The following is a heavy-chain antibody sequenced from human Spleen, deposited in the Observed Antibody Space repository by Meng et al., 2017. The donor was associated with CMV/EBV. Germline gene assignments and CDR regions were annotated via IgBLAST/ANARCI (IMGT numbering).Heavy chain of an antibody. CDR1: GESVSSHSAA. V-gene: IGHV6-1*01. D-gene: IGHD3-22*01. Sequence: SETLSFTCAISGESVSSHSAAWNWIRQSPSRGLEWLGRTYYRSKWHNDYAVSVKSRITINPDTSKNQFSLQLNSVTPEDTAVYYCARENRYYDSSGYLTFDSWGQGTLVTVSS. J-gene: IGHJ4*02. CDR3: ARENRYYDSSGYLTFDS. CDR2: TYYRSKWHN.